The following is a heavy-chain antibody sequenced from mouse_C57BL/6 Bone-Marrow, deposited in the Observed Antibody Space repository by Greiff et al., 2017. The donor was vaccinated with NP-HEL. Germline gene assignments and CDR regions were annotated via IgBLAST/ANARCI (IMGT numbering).Heavy chain of an antibody. V-gene: IGHV1-19*01. Sequence: EVQLQQSGPVLVKPGASVKMSCKASGYTFTDYYMNWVKQSHGKSLEWIGVINPYNGGTSYNQKFKGKATLTVDKSSSTAYMELNSLTSEDSAVDYCARGPLYYDFAYWGQGTLVTVSA. J-gene: IGHJ3*01. CDR2: INPYNGGT. D-gene: IGHD2-4*01. CDR3: ARGPLYYDFAY. CDR1: GYTFTDYY.